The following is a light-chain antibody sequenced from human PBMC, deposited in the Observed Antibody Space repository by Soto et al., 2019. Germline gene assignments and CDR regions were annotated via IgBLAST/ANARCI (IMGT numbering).Light chain of an antibody. J-gene: IGKJ4*01. CDR1: QDVSFW. V-gene: IGKV1D-12*01. CDR2: TAT. CDR3: QQSNTLVT. Sequence: DIPMTQSPSSVSASVGDRVTITCRASQDVSFWLAWYQLKPGQAPKLLVYTATTLQSGVPSRFSGSGSGTHFTLTINGLQPEDFAAYYCQQSNTLVTFGGGTRV.